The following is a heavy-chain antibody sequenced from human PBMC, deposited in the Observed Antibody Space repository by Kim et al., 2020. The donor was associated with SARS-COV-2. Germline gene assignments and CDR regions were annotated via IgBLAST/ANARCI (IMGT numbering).Heavy chain of an antibody. V-gene: IGHV4-39*01. Sequence: SETLSLTCTVSGGSISSSSYYWGWIRQPPGKGLEWIGSIYYSGSTYYNPSLKSRVTISVDTSKNQFSLKLSSVTAADTAVYYCARPSGGGVGHDDAFDIWGQGTMVTVSS. J-gene: IGHJ3*02. CDR2: IYYSGST. CDR3: ARPSGGGVGHDDAFDI. D-gene: IGHD3-3*01. CDR1: GGSISSSSYY.